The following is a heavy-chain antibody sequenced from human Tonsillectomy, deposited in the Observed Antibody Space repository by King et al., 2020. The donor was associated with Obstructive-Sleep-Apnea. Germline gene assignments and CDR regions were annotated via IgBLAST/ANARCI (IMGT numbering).Heavy chain of an antibody. CDR3: VRVGSYSLGS. J-gene: IGHJ4*02. Sequence: VQLVESGGGLVQPGGSLRLSCAASGFTVSSNYMSWVRQAPGKGLEWFSIINSGGGTDYAESVKGRFTITRDNSKNTPYIQMNSLRAEDTAVYYCVRVGSYSLGSWGQGTLVTVSS. CDR2: INSGGGT. D-gene: IGHD1-26*01. V-gene: IGHV3-66*01. CDR1: GFTVSSNY.